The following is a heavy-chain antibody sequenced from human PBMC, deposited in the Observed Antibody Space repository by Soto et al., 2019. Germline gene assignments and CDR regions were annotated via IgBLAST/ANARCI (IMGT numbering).Heavy chain of an antibody. CDR2: IYHSGST. D-gene: IGHD1-7*01. V-gene: IGHV4-30-2*01. CDR3: ARDKGVKYNWNYMDQ. Sequence: SETLSLTCAVSGRSISRGGYSWSWIRQPPGKGLEWIGYIYHSGSTYYNPSLKSRVTISVDRSKNQFSLKLSSVTAADTAVYYCARDKGVKYNWNYMDQWGQGTLVTVSS. J-gene: IGHJ4*02. CDR1: GRSISRGGYS.